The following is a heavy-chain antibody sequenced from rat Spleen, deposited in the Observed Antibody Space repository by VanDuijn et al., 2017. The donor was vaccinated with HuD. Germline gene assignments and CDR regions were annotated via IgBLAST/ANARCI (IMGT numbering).Heavy chain of an antibody. CDR3: ARATDWYFDF. Sequence: EVQLVESDGGLVQPGRSLKLSCAASGFTFSDYYMAWVRQAPTKGLEWVATISYDGSSTYYRDSVKGRFTISRDNAKSTLYLQMDSLRSEDTATYYCARATDWYFDFWGPGTMVTVSS. J-gene: IGHJ1*01. CDR2: ISYDGSST. V-gene: IGHV5-29*01. CDR1: GFTFSDYY. D-gene: IGHD1-3*01.